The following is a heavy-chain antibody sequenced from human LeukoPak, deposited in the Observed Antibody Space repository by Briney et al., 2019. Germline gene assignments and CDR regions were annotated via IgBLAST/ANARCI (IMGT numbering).Heavy chain of an antibody. Sequence: GGSLRLSCAASGFTFSNYAMSWVRQAPGKGLEWVSAISGSGSSTYYADSAKGRFTISRDNSKNTLYLQMNSLRAEDTAVYYCAKSLDGHNYRGYFDYWGQGTLVTVSS. CDR1: GFTFSNYA. CDR2: ISGSGSST. D-gene: IGHD5-24*01. V-gene: IGHV3-23*01. J-gene: IGHJ4*02. CDR3: AKSLDGHNYRGYFDY.